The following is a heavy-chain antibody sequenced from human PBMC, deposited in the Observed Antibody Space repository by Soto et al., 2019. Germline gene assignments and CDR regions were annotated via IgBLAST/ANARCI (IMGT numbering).Heavy chain of an antibody. Sequence: QVQLQESGPGLVKPSGTLSLTCAVSGGSINNNNWWSWVRQPPGKGLEWIGEIYPNGNTNYNPSLKSRVTVSLDTFKNQFSLKLTSVTASDTAVYYCVGSGYSGVHHWFDPWGQGPRVTVSS. CDR3: VGSGYSGVHHWFDP. V-gene: IGHV4-4*02. D-gene: IGHD3-22*01. J-gene: IGHJ5*02. CDR2: IYPNGNT. CDR1: GGSINNNNW.